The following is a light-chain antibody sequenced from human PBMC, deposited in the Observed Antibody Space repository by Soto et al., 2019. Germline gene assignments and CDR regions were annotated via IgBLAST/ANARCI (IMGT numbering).Light chain of an antibody. V-gene: IGLV2-14*01. CDR3: HSFISRNNGYV. CDR1: SSDVGGYNY. CDR2: EVS. Sequence: QSALTQPASVSGSPGQSITISCTGTSSDVGGYNYVSWYQQRPGKAPKLMIYEVSNRPSGVSNRFSGSKSGNTASLTISGVQGWDGADYYCHSFISRNNGYVFGTWTQVTVL. J-gene: IGLJ1*01.